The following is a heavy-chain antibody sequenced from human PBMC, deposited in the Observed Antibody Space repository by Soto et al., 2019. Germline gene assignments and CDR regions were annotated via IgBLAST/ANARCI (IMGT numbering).Heavy chain of an antibody. Sequence: PSETLSLTCTVSGGSISSYYWSWIRQPPGKGLEWIGYIYYSGSTNYNPSLKSRVTISVDTSKNQFSLKLSSVTAADTAVYYCARQRHSGYDPNWFDPWGQGTLVTVSS. CDR3: ARQRHSGYDPNWFDP. CDR1: GGSISSYY. V-gene: IGHV4-59*08. J-gene: IGHJ5*02. CDR2: IYYSGST. D-gene: IGHD5-12*01.